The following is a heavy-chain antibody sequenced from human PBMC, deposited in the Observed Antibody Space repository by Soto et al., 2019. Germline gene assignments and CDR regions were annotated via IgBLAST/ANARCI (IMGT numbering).Heavy chain of an antibody. D-gene: IGHD2-8*01. CDR2: INTGNGNT. CDR1: GYTFTNYA. CDR3: ARANGAFDI. Sequence: QVQLVQSGAAVKKPGASVKVSCKTSGYTFTNYAMHWVRQAPGQRLEWMGWINTGNGNTKYSQNFQGRVTITGDTSASTAYMELSSLRSEDTAVYFCARANGAFDIWGQGTMVTVSS. J-gene: IGHJ3*02. V-gene: IGHV1-3*04.